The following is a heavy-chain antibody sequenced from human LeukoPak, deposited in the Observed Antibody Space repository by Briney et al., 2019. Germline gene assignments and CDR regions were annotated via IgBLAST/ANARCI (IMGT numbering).Heavy chain of an antibody. D-gene: IGHD1-1*01. CDR3: ARESPGTTISH. CDR2: VYSSGTT. CDR1: ADSLRGSTYY. V-gene: IGHV4-39*07. J-gene: IGHJ4*02. Sequence: SETLSLTSTLSADSLRGSTYYCGWVRQPPGKGLEWNGSVYSSGTTYYTPSLKSRVTISADTSKNQFSLKLNSVTAADTAVYYCARESPGTTISHWGQGTLVTVSS.